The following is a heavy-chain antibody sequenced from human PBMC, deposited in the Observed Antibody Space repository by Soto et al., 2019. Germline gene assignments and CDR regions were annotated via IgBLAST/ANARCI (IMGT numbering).Heavy chain of an antibody. Sequence: HPGGSLRLSCAASGFTFSSYWMSWVRQAPGKGLEWVANIKQDGSEKYYVDSVKGRFTISRDNAKNSLYLQMNSLRAEDTAVYYCARGRYLTFGGVIASRGQGTLVTVSS. J-gene: IGHJ4*02. V-gene: IGHV3-7*01. CDR2: IKQDGSEK. CDR3: ARGRYLTFGGVIAS. D-gene: IGHD3-16*02. CDR1: GFTFSSYW.